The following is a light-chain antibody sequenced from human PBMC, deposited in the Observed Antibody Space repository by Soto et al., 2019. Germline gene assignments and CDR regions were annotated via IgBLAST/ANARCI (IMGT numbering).Light chain of an antibody. Sequence: DIVMIQSPDSLAVSLGERATINCKSSQSVLYSSNNKNYLAWYQQKPGQPPKLLIYWASTRESGVPDRFSGSGSGTDFTLTISSLQAEDVAVYYCQQYYSTPRGAFGQGTKVEIK. J-gene: IGKJ1*01. CDR1: QSVLYSSNNKNY. CDR2: WAS. CDR3: QQYYSTPRGA. V-gene: IGKV4-1*01.